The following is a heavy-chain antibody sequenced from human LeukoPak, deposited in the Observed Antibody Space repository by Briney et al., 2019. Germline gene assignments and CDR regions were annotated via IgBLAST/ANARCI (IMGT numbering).Heavy chain of an antibody. CDR1: GFTFSSYS. Sequence: GGSLRLSCAASGFTFSSYSMNWVRQAPGKGLEWVSSISSSSSYIYYADSVKGRFTISRDNAKNSLYLQMNSLRAEDTAVYYCARDGYYTRDAFDIWGQGTMVTVSS. J-gene: IGHJ3*02. CDR3: ARDGYYTRDAFDI. CDR2: ISSSSSYI. V-gene: IGHV3-21*01. D-gene: IGHD1-26*01.